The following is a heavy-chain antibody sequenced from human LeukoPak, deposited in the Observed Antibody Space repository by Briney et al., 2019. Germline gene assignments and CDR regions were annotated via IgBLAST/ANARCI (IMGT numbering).Heavy chain of an antibody. V-gene: IGHV1-2*02. D-gene: IGHD2-2*01. Sequence: ASVKVSCKASGYTFTGYYMHWVRQAPGQGLEWMGLINPNSGGTNYAQKFQGRVTMTRDTSISTAYMELSRLRSDDTAVYYCAREIDPIVVVPAASGHYYYGMDVWGQGTTVTVSS. CDR3: AREIDPIVVVPAASGHYYYGMDV. CDR1: GYTFTGYY. J-gene: IGHJ6*02. CDR2: INPNSGGT.